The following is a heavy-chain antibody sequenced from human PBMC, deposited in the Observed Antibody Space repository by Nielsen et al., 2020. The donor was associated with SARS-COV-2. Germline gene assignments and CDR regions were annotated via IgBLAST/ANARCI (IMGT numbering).Heavy chain of an antibody. CDR1: GFTFSRYW. D-gene: IGHD3-10*01. Sequence: GGSLRLSCAGSGFTFSRYWMSWVRQAPGKGLEWVANIKEDGSDKYYVDSVKGRFTISRDNAKNSLYLQMDSLRAEDTALYYCARDPYYGSGTFRFYGMDLWGQGTTVTVSS. CDR2: IKEDGSDK. CDR3: ARDPYYGSGTFRFYGMDL. V-gene: IGHV3-7*01. J-gene: IGHJ6*02.